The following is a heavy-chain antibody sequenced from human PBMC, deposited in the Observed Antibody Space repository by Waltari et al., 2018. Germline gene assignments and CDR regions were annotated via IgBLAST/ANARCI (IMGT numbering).Heavy chain of an antibody. CDR1: GYSISSGYY. CDR2: IYHSGST. CDR3: AMRPVRSGILDY. D-gene: IGHD1-26*01. Sequence: QVQLQESGPGLVKPSETLSLTCAVSGYSISSGYYWGWIRQPPGKGLEWIGSIYHSGSTYYNPFLKSRVTISVDTSKNQFSLKLSSVTAADTAVYYCAMRPVRSGILDYWGQGTLVTVSS. J-gene: IGHJ4*02. V-gene: IGHV4-38-2*01.